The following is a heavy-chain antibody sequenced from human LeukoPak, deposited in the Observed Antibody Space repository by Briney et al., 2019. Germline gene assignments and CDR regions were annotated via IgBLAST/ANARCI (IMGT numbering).Heavy chain of an antibody. Sequence: GGSLRLSCAASGFTFSSYAINWVRQTPGKGLEWVAVISYDGSSIYYADSVKGRFTISRDNSKNTLYLQMNSLRPEDTAVFYCTRDACGMDVWGKGTTVTVSS. CDR3: TRDACGMDV. J-gene: IGHJ6*04. CDR1: GFTFSSYA. CDR2: ISYDGSSI. V-gene: IGHV3-30*04.